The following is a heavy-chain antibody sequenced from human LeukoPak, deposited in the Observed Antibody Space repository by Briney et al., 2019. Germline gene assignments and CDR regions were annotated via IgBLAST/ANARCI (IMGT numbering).Heavy chain of an antibody. D-gene: IGHD1-26*01. CDR3: ARVWGSYVFDY. V-gene: IGHV4-59*08. J-gene: IGHJ4*02. CDR2: MYYSGST. CDR1: GGSISSYY. Sequence: SETLSLTCTVSGGSISSYYWSWIRQPPGKGLEWIGYMYYSGSTNYNPSTNYNPSLKSRVTISVDTSKNQFSLKLSSVTAADTAVYFCARVWGSYVFDYWGQGTLVTVSS.